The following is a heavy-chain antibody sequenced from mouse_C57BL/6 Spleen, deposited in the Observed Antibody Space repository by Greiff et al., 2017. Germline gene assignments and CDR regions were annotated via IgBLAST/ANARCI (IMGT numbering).Heavy chain of an antibody. J-gene: IGHJ4*01. V-gene: IGHV10-1*01. CDR1: GFSFNTYA. CDR2: IRSKSNNYAT. D-gene: IGHD2-1*01. Sequence: EVKLVESGGGLVQPKGSLKLSCAASGFSFNTYAMNWVRQAPGKGLEWVARIRSKSNNYATYYADSVKDRFTISRDDSESMLYLQMNNLKTEDTAMYYCVRQGISIYYGLAMDYWGQGTSVTVSS. CDR3: VRQGISIYYGLAMDY.